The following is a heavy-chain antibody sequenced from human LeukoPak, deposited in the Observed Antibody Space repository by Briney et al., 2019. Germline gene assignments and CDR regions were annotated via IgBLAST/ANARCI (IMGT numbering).Heavy chain of an antibody. CDR1: GFTFSSYG. CDR2: ISYDGSNK. D-gene: IGHD2-2*01. V-gene: IGHV3-30*18. J-gene: IGHJ6*04. Sequence: GRSLRLSCAASGFTFSSYGIHWVRQAPGKGLEWVAVISYDGSNKYYADSVKGRFTISRDNSKNTLYLQMNSLRAEDTAVYYCAKGDPYCSSTSCYPYYYYGMDVWGKGTTVTVSS. CDR3: AKGDPYCSSTSCYPYYYYGMDV.